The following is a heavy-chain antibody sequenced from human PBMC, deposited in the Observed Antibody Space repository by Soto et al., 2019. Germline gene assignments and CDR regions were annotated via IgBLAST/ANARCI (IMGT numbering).Heavy chain of an antibody. V-gene: IGHV4-4*02. D-gene: IGHD1-26*01. CDR3: ARVSGSYYYGMDV. CDR1: GGSISSSNW. J-gene: IGHJ6*02. CDR2: IYHSGST. Sequence: QVQLQESGPGLVKPSGTLSLTCAVSGGSISSSNWWSWVRQPPGKGLEWIGEIYHSGSTNYNPSLKSRVTISVDKSENPCSLKLSSVTSADTAVYYCARVSGSYYYGMDVWGQGTTVTVSS.